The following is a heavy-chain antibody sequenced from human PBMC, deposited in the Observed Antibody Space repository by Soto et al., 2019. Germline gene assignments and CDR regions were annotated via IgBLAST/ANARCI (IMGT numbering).Heavy chain of an antibody. CDR1: GFTFVSHA. D-gene: IGHD6-13*01. J-gene: IGHJ4*02. Sequence: WGSLRLSCAVSGFTFVSHAINWCRHSPGKGLEWVSGISGSGGRAYYADSVQGRFTISRDNSKNTLYLQINSLGVEDTAVYYCAKTIAASTYYFDYWGQGTLVTVSS. CDR2: ISGSGGRA. CDR3: AKTIAASTYYFDY. V-gene: IGHV3-23*01.